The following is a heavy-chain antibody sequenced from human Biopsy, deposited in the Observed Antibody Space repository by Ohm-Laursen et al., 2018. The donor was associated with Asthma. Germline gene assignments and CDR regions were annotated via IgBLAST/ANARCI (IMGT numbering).Heavy chain of an antibody. CDR1: GGSFSNYY. Sequence: SETLSLTWAVYGGSFSNYYWTWIRQPPGKGLEWIGEINHRGSTNYNPSLKSRVTISVDTSKNQFSLQLKSVTAADTAVYFCARKLRSLGAFDYRGQGTLVTVSS. CDR3: ARKLRSLGAFDY. J-gene: IGHJ4*02. D-gene: IGHD3-16*01. V-gene: IGHV4-34*01. CDR2: INHRGST.